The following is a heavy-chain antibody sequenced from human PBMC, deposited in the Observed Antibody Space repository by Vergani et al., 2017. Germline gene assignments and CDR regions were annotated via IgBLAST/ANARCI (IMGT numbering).Heavy chain of an antibody. CDR1: GYTFNNYW. Sequence: EVPLVQSGAEVKTPGQSLRISCKGSGYTFNNYWIGWVRQMPGKGLEWMGTIYPGDSDTRYSPSFQGQVTISADKSISTVYLQWSRLKASDTAMYYCARLPVAGTEYFQHWGQGTLVTVSS. J-gene: IGHJ1*01. CDR2: IYPGDSDT. CDR3: ARLPVAGTEYFQH. V-gene: IGHV5-51*01. D-gene: IGHD6-19*01.